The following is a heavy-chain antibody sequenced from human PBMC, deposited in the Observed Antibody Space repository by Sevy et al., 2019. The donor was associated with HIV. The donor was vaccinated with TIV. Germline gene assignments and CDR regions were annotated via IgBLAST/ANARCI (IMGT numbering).Heavy chain of an antibody. J-gene: IGHJ4*02. CDR3: ARAQQVTMLVVIGGLYFDF. D-gene: IGHD3-22*01. CDR2: IKQDMSEK. Sequence: GGSLRLSCAASGFTFSSYWMTWVRQAPGKGLEWVANIKQDMSEKYYADSVKGRFTISRDNARNSLYLQMESLRAEDTAVYCCARAQQVTMLVVIGGLYFDFWGQGTLVTSPQ. V-gene: IGHV3-7*01. CDR1: GFTFSSYW.